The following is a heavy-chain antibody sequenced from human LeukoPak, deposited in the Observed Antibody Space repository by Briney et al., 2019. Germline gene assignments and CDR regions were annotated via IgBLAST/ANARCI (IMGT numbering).Heavy chain of an antibody. CDR2: ISHDGTNE. J-gene: IGHJ6*02. CDR3: TRDLMDYDVSTGLHHYYMDV. D-gene: IGHD3-9*01. V-gene: IGHV3-30-3*01. Sequence: GGSLRLSCEASGFSVSSNYMSWVRQAQGKGLEWVAVISHDGTNEYHADSVRGRFTISRDNAKNALYLQMNTLRVEDTAVYYCTRDLMDYDVSTGLHHYYMDVWGQGTTVTVSS. CDR1: GFSVSSNY.